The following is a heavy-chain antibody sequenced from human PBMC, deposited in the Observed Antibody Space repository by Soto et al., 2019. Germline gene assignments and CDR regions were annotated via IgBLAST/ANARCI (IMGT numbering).Heavy chain of an antibody. J-gene: IGHJ4*02. D-gene: IGHD2-21*02. CDR3: ARGLPYCGGDCYGYFDY. CDR1: GGTFSSYT. Sequence: QVQLVQSGAEVKKPGSSVKVSCKASGGTFSSYTIGWVRQAPGQGLEWMGGFIPVFDTRNYAQKFQGRVTITADKSTSTAYMELSSLRSDDTAVYYCARGLPYCGGDCYGYFDYWGQGTLVTVSS. CDR2: FIPVFDTR. V-gene: IGHV1-69*06.